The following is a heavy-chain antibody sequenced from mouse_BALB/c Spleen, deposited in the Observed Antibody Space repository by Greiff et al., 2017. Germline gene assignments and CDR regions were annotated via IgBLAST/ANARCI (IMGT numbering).Heavy chain of an antibody. D-gene: IGHD2-3*01. J-gene: IGHJ3*01. CDR2: INSNGGST. CDR3: ARGRGDGWFAY. Sequence: EVMLVESGGGLVQPGGSLKLSCAASGFTFSSYGMSWVRQTPDKRLELVATINSNGGSTYYPDSVKGRFTISRDNAKNTLYLQMSSLKSEDTAMYYCARGRGDGWFAYWGQGTLVTVSA. CDR1: GFTFSSYG. V-gene: IGHV5-6-3*01.